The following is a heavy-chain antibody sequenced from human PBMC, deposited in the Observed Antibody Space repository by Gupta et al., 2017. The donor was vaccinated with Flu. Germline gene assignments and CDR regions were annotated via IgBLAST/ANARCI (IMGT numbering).Heavy chain of an antibody. Sequence: EGQLVESGGGLVKPGGPLRLSCVASGLNFNRSTLHWVRQAPGKGLEWVASIRSSSNYIHYADSVKGRFTISRDNAKNSVYLQMSGLRVDDTAVYFCARVTTRGGMDVWGQGTTVTVSS. CDR2: IRSSSNYI. CDR1: GLNFNRST. CDR3: ARVTTRGGMDV. J-gene: IGHJ6*02. V-gene: IGHV3-21*02. D-gene: IGHD4-11*01.